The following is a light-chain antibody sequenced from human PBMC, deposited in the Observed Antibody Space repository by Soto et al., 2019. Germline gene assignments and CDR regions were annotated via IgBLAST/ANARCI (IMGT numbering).Light chain of an antibody. V-gene: IGLV2-14*01. J-gene: IGLJ3*02. CDR1: SGDIGGYNY. CDR2: EVG. Sequence: QAVLTQPASVSGSPGQSITISCTGTSGDIGGYNYVSWYQKHPDKAPKLMISEVGNRPSGVSNRFSGSKSGNTASLTISGLQAEDEADYYCSSFTRRGTVVFGGGTKVTVL. CDR3: SSFTRRGTVV.